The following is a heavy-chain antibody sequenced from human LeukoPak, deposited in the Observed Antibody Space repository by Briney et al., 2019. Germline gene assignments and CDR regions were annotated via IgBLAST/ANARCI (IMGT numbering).Heavy chain of an antibody. CDR3: NRWLGGSYSNY. Sequence: GGSLRLSCATSGFTFGDYANTWVRQASGKGREWVGFIRGKPSSGTTEYAASVKGRFTISRDDSKSIAYLQMDSLKTEDTAVYYSNRWLGGSYSNYWGQGTLVTVSS. CDR1: GFTFGDYA. J-gene: IGHJ4*02. V-gene: IGHV3-49*04. CDR2: IRGKPSSGTT. D-gene: IGHD1-26*01.